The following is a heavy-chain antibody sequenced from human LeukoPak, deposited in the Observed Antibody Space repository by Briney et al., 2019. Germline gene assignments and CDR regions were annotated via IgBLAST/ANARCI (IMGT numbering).Heavy chain of an antibody. V-gene: IGHV1-2*02. CDR1: GYTFTGYY. Sequence: ASVKVSCKASGYTFTGYYMHWVRQAPGQGLEWMGWINPNSGGTNYAQKFQGRVTLTRDTSISTAYMELSSLRSEDTAVYYCARSSGSYSLFDYWGQGTLVTVSS. D-gene: IGHD1-26*01. J-gene: IGHJ4*02. CDR3: ARSSGSYSLFDY. CDR2: INPNSGGT.